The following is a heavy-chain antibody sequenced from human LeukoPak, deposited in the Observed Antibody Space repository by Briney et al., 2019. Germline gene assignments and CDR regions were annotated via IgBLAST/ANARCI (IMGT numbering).Heavy chain of an antibody. J-gene: IGHJ4*02. CDR2: IIPIFGTA. Sequence: ASVKVSCKASGGTFISYAISWVRQAPGQGREWMGGIIPIFGTANYAQKFQGTVTITADESTSTAYMELSSLRSEDTAVYYCATGGITMVRGVLDYWGQGTLVTVSS. V-gene: IGHV1-69*13. CDR3: ATGGITMVRGVLDY. CDR1: GGTFISYA. D-gene: IGHD3-10*01.